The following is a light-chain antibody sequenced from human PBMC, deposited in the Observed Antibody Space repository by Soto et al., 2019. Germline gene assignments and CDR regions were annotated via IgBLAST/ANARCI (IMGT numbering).Light chain of an antibody. Sequence: QLVLTQSPSASGTPGQRVTISCTGSSSNIGAYDVHWYQQLPGTAPKLLIYGNNNRPSGVPDRFSGSKSGTSASLAITGLQAEDEADYYCQSNDSTLNGWVFGGGTKLTVL. CDR2: GNN. V-gene: IGLV1-40*01. CDR1: SSNIGAYD. J-gene: IGLJ3*02. CDR3: QSNDSTLNGWV.